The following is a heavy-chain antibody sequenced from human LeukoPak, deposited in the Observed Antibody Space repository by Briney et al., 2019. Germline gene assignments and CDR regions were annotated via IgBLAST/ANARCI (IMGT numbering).Heavy chain of an antibody. D-gene: IGHD3-3*01. CDR2: ISTDGSFT. Sequence: GGSLRLSCAASGFTFSNYLMHWVRQTPGEGLVWISRISTDGSFTNYADSVKGRFSISRDNAKNTLYLQMNSLRAEDTAVYYCAKGGVDYYDFWSGYYTFDYWGQGTLVTVSS. J-gene: IGHJ4*02. CDR1: GFTFSNYL. CDR3: AKGGVDYYDFWSGYYTFDY. V-gene: IGHV3-74*01.